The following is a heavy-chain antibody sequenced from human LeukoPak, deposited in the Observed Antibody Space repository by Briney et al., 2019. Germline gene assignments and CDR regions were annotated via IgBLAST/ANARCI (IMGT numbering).Heavy chain of an antibody. V-gene: IGHV4-59*08. CDR2: IRYSGST. CDR3: ASHLDGSRFTFEY. Sequence: PSETLSLACTVSGDSISPYYWSWIRQPPGKGLEWIAYIRYSGSTNHNPSLKSRVTISVDTSKSQFSLKLSSVTASDTAVYYCASHLDGSRFTFEYWGQGALVTVSS. J-gene: IGHJ4*02. CDR1: GDSISPYY. D-gene: IGHD5-24*01.